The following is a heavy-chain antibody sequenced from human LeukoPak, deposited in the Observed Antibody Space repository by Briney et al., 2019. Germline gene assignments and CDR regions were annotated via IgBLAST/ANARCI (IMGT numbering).Heavy chain of an antibody. CDR1: GFTFSNYA. V-gene: IGHV3-23*01. CDR2: ISGSGGST. J-gene: IGHJ6*02. D-gene: IGHD6-19*01. Sequence: GGSLRLSCAASGFTFSNYALSWVRQAPGKGLEWVSGISGSGGSTYYADSVKGRFTISRDNSKNTLYLQMNSLRAEDTAVYYCARDRRIAVAGQYYYYYGMDVWGQGTTVTVSS. CDR3: ARDRRIAVAGQYYYYYGMDV.